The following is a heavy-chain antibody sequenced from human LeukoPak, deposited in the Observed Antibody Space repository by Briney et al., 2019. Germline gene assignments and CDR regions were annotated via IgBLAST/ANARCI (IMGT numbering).Heavy chain of an antibody. CDR1: GGSISNYY. J-gene: IGHJ4*02. CDR3: AREIDCSGGGCDEY. Sequence: SETLSLTCTVSGGSISNYYWSWIRQPPGKGLEWIGSIYYSGSTNYNPSLKSRVTISVDTSKKQFSLNLRSVTAADTAVYYCAREIDCSGGGCDEYWGQGTLVTVSS. V-gene: IGHV4-59*01. CDR2: IYYSGST. D-gene: IGHD2-15*01.